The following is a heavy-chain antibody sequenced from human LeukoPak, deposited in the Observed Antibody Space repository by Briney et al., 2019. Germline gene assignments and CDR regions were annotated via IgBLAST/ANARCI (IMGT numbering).Heavy chain of an antibody. J-gene: IGHJ4*02. CDR2: IYSGGTT. D-gene: IGHD2-2*01. Sequence: GSLRLSCAASGFTVSSNYMSWVRQAPGKGLEWVSVIYSGGTTYYADSVKGRFTISRANSKNTLYLQMNSLRAEDTAVYYCARVVRVPVACFDYWGQGTLVTVSS. CDR1: GFTVSSNY. V-gene: IGHV3-66*01. CDR3: ARVVRVPVACFDY.